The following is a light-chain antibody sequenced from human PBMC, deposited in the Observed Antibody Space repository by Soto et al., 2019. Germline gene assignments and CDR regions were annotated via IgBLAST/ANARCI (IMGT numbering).Light chain of an antibody. CDR1: PSISSY. J-gene: IGKJ5*01. CDR3: QQTYSTPPIT. CDR2: AAS. Sequence: DIQMTQSPSSLSASVGDRGTITCRASPSISSYLNWYQQKPGKAPKLLIYAASSLQSGVPSRFSGSGSGTDFTLTISSLQPEDFATYYCQQTYSTPPITFGQGTRLEIK. V-gene: IGKV1-39*01.